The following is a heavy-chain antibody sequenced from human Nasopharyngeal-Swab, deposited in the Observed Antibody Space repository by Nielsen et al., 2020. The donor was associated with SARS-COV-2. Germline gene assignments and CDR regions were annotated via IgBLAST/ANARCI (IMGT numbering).Heavy chain of an antibody. CDR2: IYYSGST. D-gene: IGHD6-6*01. CDR3: ARLGIAARWGY. CDR1: GGSISSSSYY. V-gene: IGHV4-39*01. Sequence: SETLSLTCTVSGGSISSSSYYWGWLRQPPGKGLEWIGSIYYSGSTYYNPSLKSRVTISVDTSKNQFSLKLSSVTAADTAVYYCARLGIAARWGYWGQGTLVTVSS. J-gene: IGHJ4*02.